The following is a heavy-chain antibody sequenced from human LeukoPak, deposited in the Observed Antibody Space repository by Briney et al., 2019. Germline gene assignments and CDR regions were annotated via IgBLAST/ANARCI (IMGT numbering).Heavy chain of an antibody. V-gene: IGHV3-23*01. CDR3: AKGDIVVVPAALDY. Sequence: GGSLRLSCAASGFTFSSYAMSWVRQAPGKGLEWVSAISGSGGSTYYADSVKGRFTISRDNSKNTLYLQINSLRAEDTAVYYCAKGDIVVVPAALDYWGQGTLVTVSS. D-gene: IGHD2-2*01. CDR1: GFTFSSYA. J-gene: IGHJ4*02. CDR2: ISGSGGST.